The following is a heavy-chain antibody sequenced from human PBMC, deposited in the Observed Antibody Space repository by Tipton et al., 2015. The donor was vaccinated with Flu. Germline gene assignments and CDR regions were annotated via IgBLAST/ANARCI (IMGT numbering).Heavy chain of an antibody. J-gene: IGHJ4*02. CDR2: IKQDESEK. V-gene: IGHV3-7*03. Sequence: SLRLSCAASGFTFSDYWMSWVRQAPGKGLEWVANIKQDESEKYYVGSVKGRFTISRDNAKNSLYLQMNSLRAEDTAVYYCARRYFDYWGQGTLVTVSS. CDR1: GFTFSDYW. CDR3: ARRYFDY. D-gene: IGHD1-14*01.